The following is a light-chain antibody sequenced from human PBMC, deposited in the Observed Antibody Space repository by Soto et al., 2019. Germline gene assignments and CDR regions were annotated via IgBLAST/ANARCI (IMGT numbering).Light chain of an antibody. CDR3: SSYTTSSALV. Sequence: QSALTQPASVSGSPGQSITISCTGTSSDVGGYDYVSWYQQHPAKVPRLIIYEVTKRPSGVSHRFSGSKSGNTASLTISGLQTEDEADYYCSSYTTSSALVFGGGTQLTVL. CDR2: EVT. V-gene: IGLV2-14*01. J-gene: IGLJ2*01. CDR1: SSDVGGYDY.